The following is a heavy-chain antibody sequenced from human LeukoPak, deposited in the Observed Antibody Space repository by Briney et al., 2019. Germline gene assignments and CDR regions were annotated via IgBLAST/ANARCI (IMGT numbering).Heavy chain of an antibody. CDR3: ARDGADTAMPMPFDY. J-gene: IGHJ4*02. D-gene: IGHD5-18*01. CDR2: IYTSGST. CDR1: GGSISSYY. Sequence: SETLSLTCTVSGGSISSYYWSWIRQPAGKGLEWIGRIYTSGSTNYNPSLKSRVTMSVDTSKNQFSLKLSSVTAADTAVYYCARDGADTAMPMPFDYWGQGTLVTVSS. V-gene: IGHV4-4*07.